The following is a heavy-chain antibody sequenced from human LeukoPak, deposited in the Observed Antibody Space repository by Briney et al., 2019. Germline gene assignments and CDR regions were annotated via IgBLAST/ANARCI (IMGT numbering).Heavy chain of an antibody. V-gene: IGHV3-21*01. CDR3: ERYVDTGAFNF. CDR2: ISSSSSYI. Sequence: GGSLRLSCAASGFTFSSYAMNWVRQAPGKGLEWVSSISSSSSYIYYADSVKGRFTISRDNAKNSLYLQMNSLRAGDTAVYYCERYVDTGAFNFGGKGTMATVS. D-gene: IGHD5-18*01. CDR1: GFTFSSYA. J-gene: IGHJ3*01.